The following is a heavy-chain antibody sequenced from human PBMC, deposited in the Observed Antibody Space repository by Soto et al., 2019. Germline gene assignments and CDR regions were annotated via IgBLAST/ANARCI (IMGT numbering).Heavy chain of an antibody. D-gene: IGHD4-17*01. CDR1: GDSISSYY. CDR3: ARDNGDFDY. V-gene: IGHV4-59*01. J-gene: IGHJ4*02. CDR2: IYYSGST. Sequence: SETLSLTCTVSGDSISSYYWTWIRQPPGKGLEWIAFIYYSGSTNYNPSLKSRVTISVDTSKNQFSLKLSSVTAADTAVYYCARDNGDFDYWGQGTLVTVSS.